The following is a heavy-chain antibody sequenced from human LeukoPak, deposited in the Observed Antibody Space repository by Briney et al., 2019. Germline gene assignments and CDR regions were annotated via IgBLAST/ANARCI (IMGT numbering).Heavy chain of an antibody. CDR1: GFTFSSYA. CDR3: AKHLGKSGYYLYGMDV. Sequence: PGGSLRLSCAASGFTFSSYAINWVRQAPVKGLEWVSGISGSGGNTYYADSVKGRFTISRDNSKNTLYLQMNSLRAEDTAVYYCAKHLGKSGYYLYGMDVWGQGTTVTVSS. D-gene: IGHD3-22*01. J-gene: IGHJ6*02. CDR2: ISGSGGNT. V-gene: IGHV3-23*01.